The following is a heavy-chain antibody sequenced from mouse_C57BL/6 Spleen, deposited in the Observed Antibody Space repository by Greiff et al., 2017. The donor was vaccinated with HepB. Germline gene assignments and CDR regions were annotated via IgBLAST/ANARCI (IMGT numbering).Heavy chain of an antibody. Sequence: EVKLVESGGGLVKPGGSLKLSCAASGFTFSDYGMHWVRQAPEKGLEWVAYISSGNSTIYYADTVKGRFTISRDNAKNTLFLQMTSLRSEDTAMYYCARRNLDYFDYWGQGTTLTVSS. CDR2: ISSGNSTI. J-gene: IGHJ2*01. CDR3: ARRNLDYFDY. CDR1: GFTFSDYG. V-gene: IGHV5-17*01.